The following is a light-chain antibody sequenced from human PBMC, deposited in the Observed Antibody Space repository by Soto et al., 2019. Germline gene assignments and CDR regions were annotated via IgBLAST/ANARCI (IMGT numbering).Light chain of an antibody. CDR3: QSYDSSLSGLV. J-gene: IGLJ2*01. CDR1: SSNIGAGYD. Sequence: QSVLTQPPSVSGAPGQRVTISCTGSSSNIGAGYDVHWYQQLPGTAPKLLIYGNSNRPSGVPDRFSGSKSGTSASLAITGLQAEYEADYFFQSYDSSLSGLVFGGGTKLTVL. V-gene: IGLV1-40*01. CDR2: GNS.